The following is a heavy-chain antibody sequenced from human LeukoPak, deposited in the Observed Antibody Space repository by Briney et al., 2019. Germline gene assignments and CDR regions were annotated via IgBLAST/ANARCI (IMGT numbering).Heavy chain of an antibody. D-gene: IGHD5-12*01. J-gene: IGHJ6*03. CDR3: ARPYDPSGYYYYMDV. Sequence: GGSLRLSCAASGFTFSSYWMSWVCQAPGKGLEWVANIKKDGSEKYYVDSVKGRFTISRDNAKTSLYLQMNSLRAEDTAVYYCARPYDPSGYYYYMDVWGKGTTVTISS. CDR1: GFTFSSYW. CDR2: IKKDGSEK. V-gene: IGHV3-7*01.